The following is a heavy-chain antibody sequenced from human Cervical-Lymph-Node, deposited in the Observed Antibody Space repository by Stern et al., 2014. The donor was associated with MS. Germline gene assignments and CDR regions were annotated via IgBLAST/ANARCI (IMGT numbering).Heavy chain of an antibody. CDR1: GFTFSSHS. J-gene: IGHJ6*02. CDR3: ASRITISHYYYGMDV. CDR2: ISTRSTTI. D-gene: IGHD3-10*01. Sequence: VQLEESGGGLVQPGGSLRLSCAASGFTFSSHSMNWVRQAPGKGLEWVSYISTRSTTIHYADSVKGRFTISRDNANNSLYLQMNTLRAEDTAVYYCASRITISHYYYGMDVWGQGTTVTVSS. V-gene: IGHV3-48*01.